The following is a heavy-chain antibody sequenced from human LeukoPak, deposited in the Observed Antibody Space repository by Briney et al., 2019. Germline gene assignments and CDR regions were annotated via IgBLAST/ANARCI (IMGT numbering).Heavy chain of an antibody. D-gene: IGHD4-23*01. CDR1: GGSISSSSYY. CDR3: ARADDYGGLCDY. CDR2: IYYSGST. J-gene: IGHJ4*02. V-gene: IGHV4-39*07. Sequence: SETLSLTCTVSGGSISSSSYYWGWIRQPPGKGLEWIGSIYYSGSTYYNPSLKSRVTISVDTSKNQFSLKLSSVTAADTAVYYCARADDYGGLCDYWGQGTLVTVSS.